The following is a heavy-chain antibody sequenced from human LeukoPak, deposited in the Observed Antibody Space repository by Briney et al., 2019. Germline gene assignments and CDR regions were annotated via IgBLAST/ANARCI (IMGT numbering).Heavy chain of an antibody. CDR2: LSGSGGST. J-gene: IGHJ4*02. CDR1: GFTFSNYA. CDR3: ARERVDYDILTGYYGVVDY. D-gene: IGHD3-9*01. V-gene: IGHV3-23*01. Sequence: GGSLRLSCAASGFTFSNYAMSWVRQAPGKGLEWVSALSGSGGSTYYADSVKGRFTISRDNSKNTLYLQMNSLRAEDTAVYYCARERVDYDILTGYYGVVDYWGQGTLVTVSS.